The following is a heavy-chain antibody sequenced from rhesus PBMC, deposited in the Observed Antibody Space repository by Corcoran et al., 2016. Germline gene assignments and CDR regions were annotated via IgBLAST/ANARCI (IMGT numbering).Heavy chain of an antibody. Sequence: EVQLVQSGAEVKRPGESLKISCQTSGYSFISYWINWVRQIPGKGLEWFALVYPGFSDPSSRPSCQGQVAISADTSISPAYLQWSSLKASDTATYYCAKEGSSYSLDVWGRGVLVTVSS. V-gene: IGHV5-2*01. J-gene: IGHJ5-2*02. CDR3: AKEGSSYSLDV. CDR1: GYSFISYW. CDR2: VYPGFSDP. D-gene: IGHD6-43*01.